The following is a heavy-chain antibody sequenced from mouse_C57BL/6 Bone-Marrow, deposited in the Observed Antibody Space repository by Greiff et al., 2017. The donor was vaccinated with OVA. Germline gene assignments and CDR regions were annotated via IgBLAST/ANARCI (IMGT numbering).Heavy chain of an antibody. Sequence: VQLQQSGPGLVKPSQSLSLTCSVTGYSITSGYYWNWIRQFPGNKLEWMGYISYDGSNNYNPSLKNRISITRDTSKNQFFLKLNSVTTEDTATYYCARGGPAWFAYWGQGTLVTVSA. CDR1: GYSITSGYY. CDR3: ARGGPAWFAY. J-gene: IGHJ3*01. CDR2: ISYDGSN. V-gene: IGHV3-6*01.